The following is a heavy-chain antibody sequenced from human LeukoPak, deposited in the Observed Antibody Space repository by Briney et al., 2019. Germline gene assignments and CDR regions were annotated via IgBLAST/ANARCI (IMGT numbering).Heavy chain of an antibody. CDR1: GFTFSSYG. Sequence: GGSLRLSCAASGFTFSSYGMHWVRQAPGKGLEWVAFIRYDGSNKYYADSVKGRFTISRDNSKNTLYLQMNSLRAEDTAVYYCAKDARIAAAGMFDYWGQGTLVTVSS. J-gene: IGHJ4*02. CDR3: AKDARIAAAGMFDY. CDR2: IRYDGSNK. V-gene: IGHV3-30*02. D-gene: IGHD6-13*01.